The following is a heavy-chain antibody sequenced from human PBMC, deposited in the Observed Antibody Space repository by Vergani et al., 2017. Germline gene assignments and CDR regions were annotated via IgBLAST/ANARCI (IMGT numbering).Heavy chain of an antibody. Sequence: EVQLLESGGGLVQPGGSLRLSCEASGFSFPGYAMSWVRQAPGKGLEWVSSVSGSSATPYYADSVKGRFIISRDNSKNTLHLQMNSLRADDTAVYYCARPQGLGNAFDIWGQGTMVTVSS. D-gene: IGHD3/OR15-3a*01. CDR3: ARPQGLGNAFDI. CDR1: GFSFPGYA. CDR2: VSGSSATP. V-gene: IGHV3-23*01. J-gene: IGHJ3*02.